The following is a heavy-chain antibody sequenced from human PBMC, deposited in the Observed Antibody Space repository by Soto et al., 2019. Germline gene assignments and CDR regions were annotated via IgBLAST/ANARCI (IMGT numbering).Heavy chain of an antibody. J-gene: IGHJ5*02. CDR1: GGSFSGYY. Sequence: PSETLSLTCAVYGGSFSGYYWSWIRQPPGKGLEWIGEINHSGSTNYNPSLKSRVTISVDTSKNQFSLKLSSVTAADTAVYYCARGGNIVVVPAATPMYNWFDPLGQGTLVTVSS. CDR3: ARGGNIVVVPAATPMYNWFDP. D-gene: IGHD2-2*01. V-gene: IGHV4-34*01. CDR2: INHSGST.